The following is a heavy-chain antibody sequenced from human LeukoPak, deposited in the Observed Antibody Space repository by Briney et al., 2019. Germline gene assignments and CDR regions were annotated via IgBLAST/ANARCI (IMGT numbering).Heavy chain of an antibody. Sequence: GGSLRLSCAASGFSFSNYGMHWVRQAPGKGLEWVAVTSSDGINNYYTDSVKGRFTISRDNSKNTLYLQMNSLRAEDTAVYYCAKDSYCSTWYVIHFWGQGTLVTVSS. CDR1: GFSFSNYG. CDR2: TSSDGINN. D-gene: IGHD6-13*01. CDR3: AKDSYCSTWYVIHF. V-gene: IGHV3-30*18. J-gene: IGHJ4*02.